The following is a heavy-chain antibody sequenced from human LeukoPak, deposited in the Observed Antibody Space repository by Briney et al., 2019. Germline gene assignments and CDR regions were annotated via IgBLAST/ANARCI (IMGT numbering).Heavy chain of an antibody. J-gene: IGHJ4*02. CDR2: ISSNGGST. Sequence: GGSLRLSCAASGFTFSSYAMHWVRQAPGKGREYVSAISSNGGSTYYANSVKGRFTISRDNSKNTLYLQLGSLRAEDMAVYYCARSRDGYNSPDYWGQGTLVTVSS. V-gene: IGHV3-64*01. CDR3: ARSRDGYNSPDY. D-gene: IGHD5-24*01. CDR1: GFTFSSYA.